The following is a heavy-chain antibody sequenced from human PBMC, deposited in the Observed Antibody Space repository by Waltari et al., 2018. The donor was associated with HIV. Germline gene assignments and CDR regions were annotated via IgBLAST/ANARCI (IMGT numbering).Heavy chain of an antibody. CDR1: GFTFTNFA. D-gene: IGHD6-6*01. CDR3: ARGYSSSRWIPLYH. Sequence: QVQLVESGGGVVQPGTSLTLSCAVSGFTFTNFAIHWVRQSQGKGLEWLAVFWSDGVEISYADSVKGRFTISKDSSQKTLYLHLTSLRAEDTALYYCARGYSSSRWIPLYHWGRGTLVTVSS. CDR2: FWSDGVEI. J-gene: IGHJ4*02. V-gene: IGHV3-33*01.